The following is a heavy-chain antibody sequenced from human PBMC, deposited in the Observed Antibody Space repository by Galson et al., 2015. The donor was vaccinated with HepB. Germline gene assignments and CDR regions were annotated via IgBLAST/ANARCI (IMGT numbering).Heavy chain of an antibody. CDR1: GFTFSSYS. CDR2: ISSSSSYI. J-gene: IGHJ6*02. V-gene: IGHV3-21*04. D-gene: IGHD3-22*01. Sequence: SLRLSCAASGFTFSSYSTNWVRQAPGKGLEWVSSISSSSSYIYYADSVKGRFTISRDNAKNSLYLQMNSLRGEDTAIYYCVMDHDSSGRYSESMDVWGQGTPVTVSS. CDR3: VMDHDSSGRYSESMDV.